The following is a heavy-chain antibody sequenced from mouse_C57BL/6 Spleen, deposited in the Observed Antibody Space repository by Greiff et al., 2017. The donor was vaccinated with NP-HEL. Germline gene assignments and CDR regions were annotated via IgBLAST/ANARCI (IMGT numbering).Heavy chain of an antibody. Sequence: EVKLMESGGGLVKPGGSLKLSCAASGFTFSSYAMSWVRQTPEKRLEWVATISDGGSYTYYPDNVKGRFTISRDNAKNNLYLQMSHLKSEDTAMYYCAREGPGDYFDYWGQGTTLTVSS. CDR2: ISDGGSYT. CDR1: GFTFSSYA. J-gene: IGHJ2*01. V-gene: IGHV5-4*01. CDR3: AREGPGDYFDY.